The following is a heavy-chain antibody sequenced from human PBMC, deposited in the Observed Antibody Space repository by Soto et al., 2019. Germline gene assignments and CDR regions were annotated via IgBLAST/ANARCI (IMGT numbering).Heavy chain of an antibody. V-gene: IGHV3-73*02. CDR2: IRSKANSYAT. D-gene: IGHD3-10*01. CDR3: TSPSRNGSAY. J-gene: IGHJ4*02. Sequence: EVQLVESGGGLVQPGGSLKLSCAASGFTFSGSAMHWVRQASGKGLEWVGRIRSKANSYATAYAASVKGRFTISRDDSKNTAYLQMNSLKTEDTAVYYCTSPSRNGSAYWGQGTLVTVSS. CDR1: GFTFSGSA.